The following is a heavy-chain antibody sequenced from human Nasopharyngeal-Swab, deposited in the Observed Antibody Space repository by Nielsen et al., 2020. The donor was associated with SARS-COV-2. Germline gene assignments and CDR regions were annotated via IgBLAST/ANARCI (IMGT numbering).Heavy chain of an antibody. J-gene: IGHJ4*02. CDR2: ISSSGSYM. CDR3: ASDSRY. V-gene: IGHV3-21*01. CDR1: GFTFSVYT. Sequence: GGSLRLSCAASGFTFSVYTINWVRQAPGQLLEWVSSISSSGSYMYYTDSVKGRFTMSRDNAKNSLYLQMNSLRAEDTAVYYCASDSRYWGQGTLVTVSS. D-gene: IGHD2-2*01.